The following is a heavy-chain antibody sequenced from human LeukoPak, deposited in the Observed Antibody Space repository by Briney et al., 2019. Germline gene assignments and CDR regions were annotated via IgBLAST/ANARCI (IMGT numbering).Heavy chain of an antibody. J-gene: IGHJ4*02. V-gene: IGHV4-34*01. Sequence: SETLSLTCAVYGGSFSGYYWSWIRQPPGKGLEWIGEINHSGSTNYNPSLKSRVTISVDTSENQFSLKLSSVTAADTAVYYCARISKSDYYYFDYWGRGTLVTVSS. CDR2: INHSGST. CDR3: ARISKSDYYYFDY. CDR1: GGSFSGYY. D-gene: IGHD4-17*01.